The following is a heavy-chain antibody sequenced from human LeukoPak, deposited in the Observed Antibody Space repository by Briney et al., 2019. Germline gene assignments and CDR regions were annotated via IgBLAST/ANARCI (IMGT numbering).Heavy chain of an antibody. CDR2: ISSSSSTI. CDR1: GFTFSSYS. J-gene: IGHJ6*02. D-gene: IGHD6-19*01. Sequence: GGSLRLSCAASGFTFSSYSMNWVRQAPGKGLEWVSYISSSSSTIYYADSVKGRFTISRDNAKNSLYLQMNSLRAEDTAVYYCARDQITGYSSLDYYYYYGMDVWGQGTTVTVSS. CDR3: ARDQITGYSSLDYYYYYGMDV. V-gene: IGHV3-48*01.